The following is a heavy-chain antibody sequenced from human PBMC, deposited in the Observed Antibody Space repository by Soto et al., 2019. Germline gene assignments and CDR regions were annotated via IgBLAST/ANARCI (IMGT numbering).Heavy chain of an antibody. CDR1: GTSFSTYY. CDR3: ATDYYDILTANVIYFDY. D-gene: IGHD3-9*01. J-gene: IGHJ4*02. V-gene: IGHV4-34*01. Sequence: PSETLSLTCAVYGTSFSTYYWSWIRQPPGKGLEWIGEINDSGNINYNAALKSRVTISIDTSRKQFSLKLSSVTAADTAVYYCATDYYDILTANVIYFDYWGQGTPVTVSS. CDR2: INDSGNI.